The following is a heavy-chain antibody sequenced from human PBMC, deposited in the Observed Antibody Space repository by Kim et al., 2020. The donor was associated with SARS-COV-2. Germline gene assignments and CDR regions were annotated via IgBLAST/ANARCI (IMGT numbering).Heavy chain of an antibody. J-gene: IGHJ6*02. Sequence: GGSLRLSCAASGFTFDDYTMHWVRQAPGKGLEWVSLISWDGGSTYYADSVKGRYTISRDNSKNSLYLQMNSLRTEDTALYYCAKGSGFRGTYYYDSSGYYYNYGMDVWGQGTTVTVSS. CDR2: ISWDGGST. CDR3: AKGSGFRGTYYYDSSGYYYNYGMDV. CDR1: GFTFDDYT. V-gene: IGHV3-43*01. D-gene: IGHD3-22*01.